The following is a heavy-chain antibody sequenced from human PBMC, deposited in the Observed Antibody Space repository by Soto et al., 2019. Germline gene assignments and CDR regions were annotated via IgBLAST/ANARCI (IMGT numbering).Heavy chain of an antibody. CDR2: INHSGST. CDR1: GGSFSGYY. V-gene: IGHV4-34*01. Sequence: PSETLSLTCAVYGGSFSGYYWSWIRQPPGKGLEWIGEINHSGSTNYNPSLKSRVTISVDTSKNQFSLQLNSVTPEDTAVYYCASSYSSGWFSYYYYYYGMDVWGQGTTVTVSS. J-gene: IGHJ6*02. D-gene: IGHD6-19*01. CDR3: ASSYSSGWFSYYYYYYGMDV.